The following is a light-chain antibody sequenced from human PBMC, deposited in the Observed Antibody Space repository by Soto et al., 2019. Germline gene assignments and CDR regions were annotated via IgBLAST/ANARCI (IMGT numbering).Light chain of an antibody. J-gene: IGKJ1*01. V-gene: IGKV3-15*01. Sequence: IMMTQSPAPPSVSPWERASLTCWCRPSVSSSLAWYQQKPGQAPSPLIYGASTSDTGIPARFSGSGSGTAFTLTISSLQSEDFAVYHCQQYDDWPWTFGEGTKVEI. CDR1: PSVSSS. CDR2: GAS. CDR3: QQYDDWPWT.